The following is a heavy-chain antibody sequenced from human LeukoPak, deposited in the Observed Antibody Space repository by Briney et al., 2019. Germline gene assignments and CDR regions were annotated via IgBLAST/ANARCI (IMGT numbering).Heavy chain of an antibody. CDR3: AKVESYYYDSSGYAHY. CDR2: ISGSGGST. J-gene: IGHJ4*02. Sequence: GGSLRLSCAASGFTFSSYAMSWVRQAPGKGLEWVSAISGSGGSTYHADSVKGRFTISRDNSKNTLYLQMNSLRAEDTAVYYCAKVESYYYDSSGYAHYWGQGTLVTVSS. D-gene: IGHD3-22*01. CDR1: GFTFSSYA. V-gene: IGHV3-23*01.